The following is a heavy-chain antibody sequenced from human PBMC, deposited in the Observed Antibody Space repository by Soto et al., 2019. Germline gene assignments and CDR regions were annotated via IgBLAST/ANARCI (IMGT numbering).Heavy chain of an antibody. Sequence: QLQLQESGPGLVKPSETLSLTCTVPSDSISSSTYYWAWIRQPPGKELEWIGGIYNRGNTYYSPSLKSRVTISVDTSKNRFSLKLSSVTAADTAVYYCARHRKGYSLDYWGQGTLVTVSS. D-gene: IGHD5-18*01. CDR1: SDSISSSTYY. CDR2: IYNRGNT. V-gene: IGHV4-39*01. J-gene: IGHJ4*02. CDR3: ARHRKGYSLDY.